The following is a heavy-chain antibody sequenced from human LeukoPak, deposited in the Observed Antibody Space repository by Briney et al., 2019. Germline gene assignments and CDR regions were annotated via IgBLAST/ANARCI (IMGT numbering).Heavy chain of an antibody. Sequence: GGSLRLSCAASGFTFSSYAMSWVRQAPGKGLEWVSAISGSGGSTYYADSVKGRFTISRDNSKNTLFLQMNSLRAEDTAVYYCAKGYSSGWFYFDYWGQGTLVTVSS. CDR2: ISGSGGST. D-gene: IGHD6-19*01. CDR1: GFTFSSYA. J-gene: IGHJ4*02. CDR3: AKGYSSGWFYFDY. V-gene: IGHV3-23*01.